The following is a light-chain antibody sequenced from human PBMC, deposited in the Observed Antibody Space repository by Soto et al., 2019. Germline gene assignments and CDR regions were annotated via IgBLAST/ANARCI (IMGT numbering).Light chain of an antibody. J-gene: IGKJ5*01. V-gene: IGKV3-15*01. Sequence: EIVLTQSPGTLSLSPGEGATLSCRASQSVTGTNLAWYQQRPGQAPRLLIFGASTRATGIPARFSGSGSGTEFTLTISSLQSEDFAVYYCQQYNNWPLITFGQGTRLEIK. CDR3: QQYNNWPLIT. CDR2: GAS. CDR1: QSVTGTN.